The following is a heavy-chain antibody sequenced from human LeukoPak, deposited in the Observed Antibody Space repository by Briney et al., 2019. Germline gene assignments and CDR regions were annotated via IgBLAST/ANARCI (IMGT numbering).Heavy chain of an antibody. Sequence: PSETLSLTCTVSGGSISNNYWSWIRQPPGKGLEWIGYIHSRGHTNSSPSLKSRITISLDTSKNQFSLRLSSVTAAATAVYYCARDSYSDSSDYFQDVFDIWGQGTMVTVSS. CDR3: ARDSYSDSSDYFQDVFDI. V-gene: IGHV4-59*01. CDR2: IHSRGHT. CDR1: GGSISNNY. D-gene: IGHD3-22*01. J-gene: IGHJ3*02.